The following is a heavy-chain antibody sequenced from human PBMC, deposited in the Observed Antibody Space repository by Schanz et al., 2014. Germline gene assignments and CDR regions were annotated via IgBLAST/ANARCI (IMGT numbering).Heavy chain of an antibody. CDR3: ARVKYCTITRCYRTETEGIYYMDV. J-gene: IGHJ6*03. CDR2: ISSGGGST. D-gene: IGHD2-2*01. Sequence: EVHLLESGGGLVPPGGSLRLSCAASGFTFTTYAMSWVRQAPGKGLEWVSSISSGGGSTYYADSVKGRFTISRDNSKNTLYLQMKSLRAEDTAVYYCARVKYCTITRCYRTETEGIYYMDVWGKGTMVTVSS. CDR1: GFTFTTYA. V-gene: IGHV3-23*01.